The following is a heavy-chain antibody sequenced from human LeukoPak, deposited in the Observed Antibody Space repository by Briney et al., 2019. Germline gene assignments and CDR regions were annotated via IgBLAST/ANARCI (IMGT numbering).Heavy chain of an antibody. J-gene: IGHJ6*03. D-gene: IGHD5-24*01. CDR2: IIPIFGTA. Sequence: ASVKVSCKASGGTFSSYAIGWVRQAPGQGLEWMGGIIPIFGTANYAQKFQGRVTITTDESTSTAYMELSSLRSEDTAVYYCARVGDGYAKMKGNYMDVWGKGTTVTVSS. V-gene: IGHV1-69*05. CDR3: ARVGDGYAKMKGNYMDV. CDR1: GGTFSSYA.